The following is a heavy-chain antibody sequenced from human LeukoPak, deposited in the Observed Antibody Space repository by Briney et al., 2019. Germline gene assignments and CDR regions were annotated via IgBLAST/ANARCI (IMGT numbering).Heavy chain of an antibody. Sequence: ASVKVSCKASGYTFTSYYMHCVRHAPGQGLEWMVIINPSGGSTSYAQKFQGRDTMTRDTSTSTVYMELSSLRSEDTAVYYCARGPITMVRGVIITVGVAWFDPWGQGTLVTVSS. V-gene: IGHV1-46*01. CDR2: INPSGGST. J-gene: IGHJ5*02. D-gene: IGHD3-10*01. CDR3: ARGPITMVRGVIITVGVAWFDP. CDR1: GYTFTSYY.